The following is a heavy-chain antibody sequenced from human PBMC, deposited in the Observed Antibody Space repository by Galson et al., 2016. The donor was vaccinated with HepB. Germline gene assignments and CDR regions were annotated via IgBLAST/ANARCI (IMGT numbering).Heavy chain of an antibody. V-gene: IGHV1-24*01. J-gene: IGHJ5*02. Sequence: SVKVSCKVSGYTLSEVSIHWVRQAPGKGLEWMGGFDADDGETVYSQKLRGRVTMTEDISTDTAYMELTSLKYDDTAIYYCVISQSCDGATCYRPYHWFDPWGQGTQVTVSS. CDR3: VISQSCDGATCYRPYHWFDP. D-gene: IGHD2-2*01. CDR2: FDADDGET. CDR1: GYTLSEVS.